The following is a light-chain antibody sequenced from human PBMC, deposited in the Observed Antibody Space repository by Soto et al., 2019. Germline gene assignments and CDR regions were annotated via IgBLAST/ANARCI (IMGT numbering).Light chain of an antibody. V-gene: IGLV2-14*01. CDR2: DVS. J-gene: IGLJ2*01. CDR1: SSDVGSYNY. CDR3: SSYTSSSSVV. Sequence: QSALTQPASVSGSPGQSITISCTGTSSDVGSYNYVSWYQQHPGKAPKLMIYDVSSRPSGVSNRFSGSKSGKTASLTISGLQPEDEADYYCSSYTSSSSVVFGGGTKLTVL.